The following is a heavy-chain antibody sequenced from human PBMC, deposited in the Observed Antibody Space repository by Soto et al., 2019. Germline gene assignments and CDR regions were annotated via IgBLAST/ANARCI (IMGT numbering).Heavy chain of an antibody. D-gene: IGHD3-3*01. J-gene: IGHJ5*02. CDR3: AKRALEWFNNWFDP. Sequence: GGSLGLSCAAXGFSFSRYAMSWVRQAPGKGLEWVSAISGSGGSTYYADSVKGRFTISRDNSKNTLYLQMNSLRAEDTAVYYFAKRALEWFNNWFDPWGQRTLVTVSS. CDR2: ISGSGGST. CDR1: GFSFSRYA. V-gene: IGHV3-23*01.